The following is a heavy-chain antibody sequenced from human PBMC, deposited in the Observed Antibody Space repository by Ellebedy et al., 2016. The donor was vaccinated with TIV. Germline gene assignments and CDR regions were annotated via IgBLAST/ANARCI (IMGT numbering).Heavy chain of an antibody. V-gene: IGHV3-30-3*01. CDR2: ISYDGSNK. CDR1: GFTFSSYA. CDR3: ARELRWELLYDAFDI. D-gene: IGHD1-26*01. J-gene: IGHJ3*02. Sequence: PGGSLRLSCAASGFTFSSYAMHWVRQAPGKGLEWVAVISYDGSNKYYADSVKGRFTISRDNSKNTLYLQMNSLRAEDTAVYYCARELRWELLYDAFDIWGQGTMVTVSS.